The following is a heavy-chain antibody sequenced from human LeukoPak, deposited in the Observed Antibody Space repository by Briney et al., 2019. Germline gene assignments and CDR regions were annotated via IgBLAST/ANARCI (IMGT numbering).Heavy chain of an antibody. J-gene: IGHJ4*02. CDR3: AREIVGGPFDY. CDR1: GFTVSSNY. Sequence: GGSLRLSCAASGFTVSSNYMSWVRQAPGKGLEWVSVIYSGGSTYYADSVKGRFTISRDNSKNTLYLQMNSLRAEDTAVYYCAREIVGGPFDYWGQGTLVTVSS. D-gene: IGHD1-26*01. V-gene: IGHV3-66*01. CDR2: IYSGGST.